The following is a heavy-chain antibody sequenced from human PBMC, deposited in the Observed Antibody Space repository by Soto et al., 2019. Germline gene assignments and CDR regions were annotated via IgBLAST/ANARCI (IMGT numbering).Heavy chain of an antibody. D-gene: IGHD1-26*01. CDR1: GFTFSAYD. Sequence: QVQLAEAGGGVVQPGKSLRLSCSASGFTFSAYDMHWVRQAPGKGLEWMAVIWKDGTKEYYADSVKGRFSISRDNSDNTVYLQMNSLGADDTAVYYCAKEMSGSYSFDSWGQGTLVTVSS. CDR3: AKEMSGSYSFDS. J-gene: IGHJ4*02. V-gene: IGHV3-33*06. CDR2: IWKDGTKE.